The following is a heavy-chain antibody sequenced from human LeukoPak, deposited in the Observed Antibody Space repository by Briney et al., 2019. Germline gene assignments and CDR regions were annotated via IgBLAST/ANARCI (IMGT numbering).Heavy chain of an antibody. Sequence: GGSLRLSCAASGFTFSAYGMHWVRQAPGKGLEWVAIISYDGTNKYYADSVKGRFTISRDNSKNTLYLQMNSLRAEDTAVYYCAKEITRPNRAVTGLNYWGQGTLVTVSS. CDR2: ISYDGTNK. J-gene: IGHJ4*02. CDR1: GFTFSAYG. CDR3: AKEITRPNRAVTGLNY. V-gene: IGHV3-30*18. D-gene: IGHD6-19*01.